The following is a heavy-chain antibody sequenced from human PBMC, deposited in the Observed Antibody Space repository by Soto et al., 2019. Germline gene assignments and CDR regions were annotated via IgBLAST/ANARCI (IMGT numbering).Heavy chain of an antibody. CDR3: ARDTGAEAGIYVYYYVLDV. V-gene: IGHV1-18*01. D-gene: IGHD6-13*01. J-gene: IGHJ6*02. CDR1: GYTFTSYG. CDR2: ISAYNGNT. Sequence: AVKVSCKAAGYTFTSYGISWVRQAPGQGLEWMGWISAYNGNTNYAQKLQGRVTMTTDTSTSTAYIELRSLRSDDTAVYYCARDTGAEAGIYVYYYVLDVWGQGSTVTVSS.